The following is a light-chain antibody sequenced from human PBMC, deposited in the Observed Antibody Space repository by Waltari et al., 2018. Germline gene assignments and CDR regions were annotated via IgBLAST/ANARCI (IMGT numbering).Light chain of an antibody. CDR1: SSDVGAYSY. V-gene: IGLV2-14*03. J-gene: IGLJ3*02. Sequence: QSALTQPASVSGSPGQSMTIPCTGNSSDVGAYSYVSWYQQHPGKAPKLIIYDVTSRPSGVSDRFSGSKSGNTASLTISGLQAEDEADYYCSSYTKSSTWVFGGGTRLTVL. CDR2: DVT. CDR3: SSYTKSSTWV.